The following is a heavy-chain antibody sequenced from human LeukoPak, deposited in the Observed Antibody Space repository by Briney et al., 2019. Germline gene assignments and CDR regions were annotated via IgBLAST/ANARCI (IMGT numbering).Heavy chain of an antibody. Sequence: GGSLRLSCAASEFTFSGYWMHWVRQAPGKGLVWVSRINSDGSGTSYADSVKGRFTISRDNAKNTLYLQMNSLRVEDTAAYYCARDRKYQPDYWGQGTLVTVSS. CDR1: EFTFSGYW. CDR2: INSDGSGT. D-gene: IGHD2-2*01. V-gene: IGHV3-74*01. CDR3: ARDRKYQPDY. J-gene: IGHJ4*02.